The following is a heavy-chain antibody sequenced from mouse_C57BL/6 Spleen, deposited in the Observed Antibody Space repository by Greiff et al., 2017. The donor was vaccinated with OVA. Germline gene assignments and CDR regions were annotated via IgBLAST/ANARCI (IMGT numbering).Heavy chain of an antibody. V-gene: IGHV1-69*01. D-gene: IGHD4-1*01. CDR3: ARGETGTYHYYFDY. Sequence: VQLQQPGAELVMPGASVKLSCKASGYTFTSYWMHWVKQRPGQGLEWIGEIDPSDSYTNYNQKFKGKSTLTVDKSSSTAYMQLSSLTSEDSAVYYCARGETGTYHYYFDYWGQGTTLTVSS. CDR1: GYTFTSYW. CDR2: IDPSDSYT. J-gene: IGHJ2*01.